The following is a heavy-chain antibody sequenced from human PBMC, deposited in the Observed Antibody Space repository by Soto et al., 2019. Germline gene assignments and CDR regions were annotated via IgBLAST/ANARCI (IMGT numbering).Heavy chain of an antibody. CDR1: GGSISSYY. CDR2: IYYSGST. D-gene: IGHD5-18*01. J-gene: IGHJ4*02. V-gene: IGHV4-59*01. Sequence: QVQLQESGPGLVKPSETLSLTCTVSGGSISSYYWSWIRQSPGKGLEWIRYIYYSGSTKYNPSLKSRVTISVDTSKNQFSLKLSSVTAADTAVYYCARGRGDTAMAWYYWGQGTLVTVSS. CDR3: ARGRGDTAMAWYY.